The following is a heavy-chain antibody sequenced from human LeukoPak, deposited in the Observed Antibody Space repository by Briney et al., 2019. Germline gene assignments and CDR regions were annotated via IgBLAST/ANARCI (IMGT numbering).Heavy chain of an antibody. CDR2: IYHSGST. J-gene: IGHJ4*02. D-gene: IGHD2-2*01. CDR1: GGPISSSNW. V-gene: IGHV4-4*02. Sequence: PSGTLSLTCAVSGGPISSSNWWSWVRQPPGKGLEWIGEIYHSGSTNYNPSLKSRVTISVDKSKNQFSLKLSSVTAADTAVYYCARYTIGYCSSTSCSGYYFDYWGQGTLVTVSS. CDR3: ARYTIGYCSSTSCSGYYFDY.